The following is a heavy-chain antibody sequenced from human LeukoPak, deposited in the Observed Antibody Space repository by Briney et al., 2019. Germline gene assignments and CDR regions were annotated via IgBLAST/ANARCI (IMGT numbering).Heavy chain of an antibody. CDR1: GGTLNSHT. CDR2: IAPIIDSA. V-gene: IGHV1-69*08. CDR3: AKDYYSSSWYIDY. J-gene: IGHJ4*02. Sequence: ASVKVSCKASGGTLNSHTFSWVRQAPGQGLEWMGRIAPIIDSAKYAQNFQDRVSITADKSTSTVYMELSSLRSEDTAVYYCAKDYYSSSWYIDYWGQGTLVTVSS. D-gene: IGHD6-13*01.